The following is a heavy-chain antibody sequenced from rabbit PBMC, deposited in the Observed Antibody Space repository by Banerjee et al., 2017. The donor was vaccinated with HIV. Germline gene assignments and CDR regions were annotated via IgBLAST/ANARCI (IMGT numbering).Heavy chain of an antibody. Sequence: QLVQSWGGLVQPGGSLKLSCKASGFDLTTYYMNWVRQAPGKGLEWIGSIYGDKGRPYYATWVSGRFTISSDKAQNTVDLQMKSLTAVDRATYFCARGQGVVAGVILNLWGPGTLVTVS. D-gene: IGHD4-1*01. CDR3: ARGQGVVAGVILNL. V-gene: IGHV1S7*01. J-gene: IGHJ4*01. CDR1: GFDLTTYY. CDR2: IYGDKGRP.